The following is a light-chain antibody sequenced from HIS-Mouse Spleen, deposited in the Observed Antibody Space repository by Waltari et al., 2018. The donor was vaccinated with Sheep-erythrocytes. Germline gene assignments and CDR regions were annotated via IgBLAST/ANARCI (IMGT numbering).Light chain of an antibody. J-gene: IGKJ5*01. CDR3: QQANSFPFT. V-gene: IGKV1-12*01. Sequence: IQMTQSPSSVSAYVGDRVTIPCRACRGISSWLAWYQQKPGKAPKPLIYAASSLQSGVPSMFSVHGSGTEFTLTISSLQPEDFATYYCQQANSFPFTFGQGTRLEIK. CDR2: AAS. CDR1: RGISSW.